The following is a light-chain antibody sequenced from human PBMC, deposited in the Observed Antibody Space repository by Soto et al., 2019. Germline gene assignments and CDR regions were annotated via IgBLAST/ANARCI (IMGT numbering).Light chain of an antibody. J-gene: IGKJ1*01. CDR3: QQYNNWPRT. CDR2: DAS. CDR1: QSVSSSY. Sequence: EIVLPQSPGTLSLSPGARATLSCRASQSVSSSYLAWYQQKPGQPPRLLIYDASNRATGIPVRFSGSGSGTDFTLTISSLQSEDFAVYYCQQYNNWPRTFGQGNKVDIK. V-gene: IGKV3-20*01.